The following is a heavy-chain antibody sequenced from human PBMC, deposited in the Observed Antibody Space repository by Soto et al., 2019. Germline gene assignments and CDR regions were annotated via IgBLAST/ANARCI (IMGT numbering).Heavy chain of an antibody. J-gene: IGHJ6*02. Sequence: QVQLVQSGAEVKKPGSSVKVSCKASGGTFSSYAISWVRQAPGQGLEWMGGIIPIFGTANYAQKFQGRVTITADESTSTAYMELSSLRSEDTAVYYCARYKGNYDSSGYYYGYYYYGMDVWGQGTPVTVSS. V-gene: IGHV1-69*01. CDR3: ARYKGNYDSSGYYYGYYYYGMDV. CDR2: IIPIFGTA. D-gene: IGHD3-22*01. CDR1: GGTFSSYA.